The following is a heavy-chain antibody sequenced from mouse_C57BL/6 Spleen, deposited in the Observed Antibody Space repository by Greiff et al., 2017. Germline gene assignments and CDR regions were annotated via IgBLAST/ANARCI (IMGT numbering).Heavy chain of an antibody. V-gene: IGHV1-82*01. D-gene: IGHD3-2*02. Sequence: QVQLQQSGPELVKPGASVKISCKASGYAFSSSWMNWVKQRPGKGLEWIGRIYPGDGDTNYNGKFKGKATLTADKSSSTAYMQLSSLTSEDSAVYFCARAAQATLFDYWGQGTTLTVSS. J-gene: IGHJ2*01. CDR3: ARAAQATLFDY. CDR1: GYAFSSSW. CDR2: IYPGDGDT.